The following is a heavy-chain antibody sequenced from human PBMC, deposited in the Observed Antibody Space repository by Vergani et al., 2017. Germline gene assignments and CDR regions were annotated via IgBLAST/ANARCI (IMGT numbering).Heavy chain of an antibody. Sequence: EVQLVESGGGLVQPGGSLRLSCAASGFTVSSNYMSWVRQAPGKGLEWVSVIYSGGSTYYSDSVEGRFTISRDNSKNTLYLQMNSLRAGDTAVYYCAGEQGRDHIDYGSEGTLVTVSS. J-gene: IGHJ4*01. CDR1: GFTVSSNY. CDR2: IYSGGST. CDR3: AGEQGRDHIDY. V-gene: IGHV3-66*01.